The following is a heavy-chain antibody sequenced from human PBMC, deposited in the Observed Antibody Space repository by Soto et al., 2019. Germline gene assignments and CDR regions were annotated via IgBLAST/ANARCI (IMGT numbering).Heavy chain of an antibody. J-gene: IGHJ4*02. Sequence: DVQLVESGGGSVQPGGSLGLSFAASGFTLSDKSMNWVRQPPGRGLGWLSYIGTTSSRTYYADSVKGRFTISRDNSKNSLYLQMNSLRADDTAVYYCVRDADKVPRGQHMVHGDYWGQGTLVTVSS. CDR1: GFTLSDKS. CDR2: IGTTSSRT. V-gene: IGHV3-48*01. CDR3: VRDADKVPRGQHMVHGDY. D-gene: IGHD5-12*01.